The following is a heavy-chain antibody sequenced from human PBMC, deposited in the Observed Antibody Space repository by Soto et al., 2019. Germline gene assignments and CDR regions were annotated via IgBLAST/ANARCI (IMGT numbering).Heavy chain of an antibody. J-gene: IGHJ1*01. V-gene: IGHV1-3*01. CDR1: GYTFTSYA. D-gene: IGHD6-19*01. CDR3: ARDIDISGWGTFQH. CDR2: INAGNGNT. Sequence: ASVKVSCKASGYTFTSYAMHWVRQAPGQRLEWMGWINAGNGNTKYSQKFKGRVTITRDTSASTAYMELSSLRPEDTAVYYCARDIDISGWGTFQHWGQGTLVTVSS.